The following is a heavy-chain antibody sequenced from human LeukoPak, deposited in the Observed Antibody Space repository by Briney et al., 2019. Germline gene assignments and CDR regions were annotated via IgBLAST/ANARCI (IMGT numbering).Heavy chain of an antibody. Sequence: GGSLRLSCAASGFIFNNYSLIWVRQAPGKGLEWVSAISNDGGGTNYADFVKGRFTISRDNCKYTVFLQMNSLRAEDTALYYCVKGSRGYFVNLWGQGTLVTVSS. J-gene: IGHJ5*02. D-gene: IGHD3-22*01. CDR1: GFIFNNYS. V-gene: IGHV3-23*01. CDR3: VKGSRGYFVNL. CDR2: ISNDGGGT.